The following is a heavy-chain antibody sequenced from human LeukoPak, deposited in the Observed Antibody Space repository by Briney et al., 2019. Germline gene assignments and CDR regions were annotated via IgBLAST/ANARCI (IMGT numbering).Heavy chain of an antibody. CDR1: GFIFSDHY. J-gene: IGHJ6*02. CDR2: ISSSGSTI. Sequence: PGGSLRLSCAASGFIFSDHYMNWIRQAPGKGLEWVSYISSSGSTIYYADSVKGRFTISRDNAKNSPSLQMNSLRAEDTAVYYCARVFLPYYYHGLDVWGQGTTVTVSS. CDR3: ARVFLPYYYHGLDV. V-gene: IGHV3-11*01.